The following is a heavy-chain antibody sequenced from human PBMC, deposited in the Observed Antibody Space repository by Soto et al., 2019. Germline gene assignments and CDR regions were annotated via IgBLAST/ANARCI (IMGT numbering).Heavy chain of an antibody. CDR2: IIPIFTTT. J-gene: IGHJ3*02. V-gene: IGHV1-69*12. CDR1: GGTFSNHA. Sequence: QVHLVQSGAEVKKPGSSVKVSCKASGGTFSNHAINWVRQAPGQGLEWMGRIIPIFTTTNYAQKFQGRVTITAEEPTITAYMERSSLKHVETALYYCAREEAADGPFRKDVFDIWGRGTLVTVFS. CDR3: AREEAADGPFRKDVFDI. D-gene: IGHD6-13*01.